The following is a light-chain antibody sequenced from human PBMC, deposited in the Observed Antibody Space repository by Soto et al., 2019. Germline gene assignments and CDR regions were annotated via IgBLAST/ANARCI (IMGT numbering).Light chain of an antibody. CDR1: SSDVGAYNL. CDR3: CSYAGSRTFV. V-gene: IGLV2-23*01. J-gene: IGLJ3*02. CDR2: EGS. Sequence: QSALTQPASVSGSPEQSITISCTGTSSDVGAYNLVSWYQQHPGKAPKLIIYEGSKRPSGISPRFSGSKSDNTASLTISGRRAEDEAHYHCCSYAGSRTFVFGGGTKVTVL.